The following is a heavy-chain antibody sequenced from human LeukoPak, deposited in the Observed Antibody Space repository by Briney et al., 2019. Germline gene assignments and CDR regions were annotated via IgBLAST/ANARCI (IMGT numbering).Heavy chain of an antibody. V-gene: IGHV3-30*18. Sequence: GGSLRLSCAASGFTFSSYGMHWVRQAPGKGLEWVAVISYDGSNKYYADSVKGRFTISRDNSKNTLYLQMNSLRAEDTAVYYCAKGKEMATTNHYYMDVWGKGTTVTVSS. CDR1: GFTFSSYG. CDR2: ISYDGSNK. CDR3: AKGKEMATTNHYYMDV. J-gene: IGHJ6*03. D-gene: IGHD5-24*01.